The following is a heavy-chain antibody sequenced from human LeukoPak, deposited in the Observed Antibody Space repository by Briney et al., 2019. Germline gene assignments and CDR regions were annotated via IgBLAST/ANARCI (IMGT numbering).Heavy chain of an antibody. Sequence: SETLSLTCAVSGYSISSGYYWGWIRQPPGKGLEWIGSIYHSGSTYYNPSLKSRATISVDTSKNQFSLKLSSVTAADTAVYYCARQNGAMVRGVTDYWGQGTLVTVSS. CDR1: GYSISSGYY. CDR3: ARQNGAMVRGVTDY. J-gene: IGHJ4*02. V-gene: IGHV4-38-2*01. D-gene: IGHD3-10*01. CDR2: IYHSGST.